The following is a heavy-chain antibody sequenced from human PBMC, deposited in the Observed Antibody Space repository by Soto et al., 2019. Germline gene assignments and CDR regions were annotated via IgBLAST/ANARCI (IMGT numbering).Heavy chain of an antibody. D-gene: IGHD1-20*01. V-gene: IGHV1-8*01. Sequence: QVQLVQCGAEVKRPGASVKVSCEASGYTFTTYDINWVRQASGQGLEWMGCVNPSSGNTVYAQKFHGRVTMTRDTSISTAYMELSRLKSDDTAIYYCARASMYIWNDHWGQGTLVNVSS. CDR3: ARASMYIWNDH. CDR2: VNPSSGNT. J-gene: IGHJ5*02. CDR1: GYTFTTYD.